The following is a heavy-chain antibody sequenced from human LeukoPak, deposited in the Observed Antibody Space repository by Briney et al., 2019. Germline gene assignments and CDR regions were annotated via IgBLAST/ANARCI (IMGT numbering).Heavy chain of an antibody. V-gene: IGHV4-59*01. CDR3: ARALGSGYFYAFDI. CDR1: GGSISSYY. D-gene: IGHD3-22*01. CDR2: IYYSGST. Sequence: KSSETLSLTCTVSGGSISSYYWSWIRQPPGKGLEWIWYIYYSGSTNYNPSLKSRVTISVDTSKNQFSLKLSSVTAADTAVYYCARALGSGYFYAFDIWGQGTMVTVSS. J-gene: IGHJ3*02.